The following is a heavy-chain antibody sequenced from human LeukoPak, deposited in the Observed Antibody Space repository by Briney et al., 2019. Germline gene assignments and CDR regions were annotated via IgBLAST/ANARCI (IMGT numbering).Heavy chain of an antibody. J-gene: IGHJ6*02. CDR3: ARDPYSSTWSYGMDV. CDR1: GFTFSTYW. D-gene: IGHD6-6*01. CDR2: IKQDGSEE. V-gene: IGHV3-7*05. Sequence: GGSLRLSCAASGFTFSTYWMSWVRQAPGKRLEWVANIKQDGSEEVYVDSVRGRFTISRDNAKNSLFLQMNTLRAEDTAVYYCARDPYSSTWSYGMDVWGQGTTVTVSS.